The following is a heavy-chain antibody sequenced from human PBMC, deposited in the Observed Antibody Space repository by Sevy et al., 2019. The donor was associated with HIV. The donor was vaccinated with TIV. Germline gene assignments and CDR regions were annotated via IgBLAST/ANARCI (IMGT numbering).Heavy chain of an antibody. CDR1: GFTFSSYW. D-gene: IGHD6-6*01. CDR3: ARDGRAAREFDY. Sequence: GGSLRLSCAASGFTFSSYWMHWVRHAPGKGLVWVSRISSDGSSTSYADSVRGRFTISRDNAKNTLYLQMNSLRAEDTALYYCARDGRAAREFDYWGQGTLVTVSS. CDR2: ISSDGSST. J-gene: IGHJ4*02. V-gene: IGHV3-74*01.